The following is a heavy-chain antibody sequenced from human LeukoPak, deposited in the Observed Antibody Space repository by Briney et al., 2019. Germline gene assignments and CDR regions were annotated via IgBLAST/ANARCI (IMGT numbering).Heavy chain of an antibody. V-gene: IGHV4-4*02. Sequence: SETLSLTCAVSGGSISSSNWWSWVRQPPGKGLEWIGEIYHSGSTNYNPSLKSRVTISVDKSKNQFSLKLSSVTAADTAVYYCARDLGSGWYDYYYMDVWGKGTTITVSS. CDR3: ARDLGSGWYDYYYMDV. D-gene: IGHD6-19*01. CDR2: IYHSGST. J-gene: IGHJ6*03. CDR1: GGSISSSNW.